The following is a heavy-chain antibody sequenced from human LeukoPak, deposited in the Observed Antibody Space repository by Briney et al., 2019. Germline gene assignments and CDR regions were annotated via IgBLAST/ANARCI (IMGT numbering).Heavy chain of an antibody. D-gene: IGHD2-21*01. Sequence: PGGSLRLSCAASGFTFSSYAMSWARQAPGKGLEWVANINQDGSEKYYVDSVKGRFTISRDNAKNSLDLQMNSLRVEDAAVYYCATDPYSGVLGYWGQGTLVTVSS. CDR1: GFTFSSYA. CDR3: ATDPYSGVLGY. J-gene: IGHJ4*02. CDR2: INQDGSEK. V-gene: IGHV3-7*01.